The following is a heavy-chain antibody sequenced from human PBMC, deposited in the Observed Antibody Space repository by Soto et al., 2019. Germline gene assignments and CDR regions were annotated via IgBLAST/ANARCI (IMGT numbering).Heavy chain of an antibody. D-gene: IGHD6-19*01. V-gene: IGHV3-11*05. CDR3: ARGASGGSGWNYYYYYGMDV. CDR2: ISSSSSYT. CDR1: GFTLSDYY. J-gene: IGHJ6*02. Sequence: QVQLVESGGGLVKPGGSLRLSCAASGFTLSDYYMSWIRQAPGKGLEWVSYISSSSSYTDYADSVKGRFTISRDNAKNSLDLQMNSLRAEDTAVYYCARGASGGSGWNYYYYYGMDVWGQGTTVTVSS.